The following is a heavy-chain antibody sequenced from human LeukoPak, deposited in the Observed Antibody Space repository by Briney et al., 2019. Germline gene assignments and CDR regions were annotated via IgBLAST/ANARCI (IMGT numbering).Heavy chain of an antibody. D-gene: IGHD3-3*01. CDR1: GFTFSSYA. CDR3: ANLPSFWSGYPYGWGGF. J-gene: IGHJ4*02. V-gene: IGHV3-23*01. CDR2: ISGSGGST. Sequence: GGSLRLSCAASGFTFSSYAMSWVRQAPGKGLEWGSAISGSGGSTYYADSVKGRFTIPRDNSKNTLYLQMSSLRAEDTPVYYCANLPSFWSGYPYGWGGFWGQGTLVTVSS.